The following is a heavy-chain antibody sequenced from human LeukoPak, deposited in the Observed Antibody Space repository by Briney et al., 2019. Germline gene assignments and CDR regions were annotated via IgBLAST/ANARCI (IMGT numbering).Heavy chain of an antibody. V-gene: IGHV4-59*06. Sequence: PSETLSLTCTVSGGSISSYYWSWIRQPPGKGLEWIGYIYYSGSTYYNPSLKSRVTISVDTSKNQFSPKLSSVTAADTAVYYCASSVSHRHFDYWGQGTLVTVSS. CDR1: GGSISSYY. CDR2: IYYSGST. J-gene: IGHJ4*02. D-gene: IGHD3-10*01. CDR3: ASSVSHRHFDY.